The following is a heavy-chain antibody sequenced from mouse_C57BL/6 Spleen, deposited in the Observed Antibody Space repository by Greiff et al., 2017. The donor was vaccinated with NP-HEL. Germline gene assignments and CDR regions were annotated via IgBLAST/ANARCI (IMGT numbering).Heavy chain of an antibody. CDR3: TGGGYYYGSSSAWFAY. D-gene: IGHD1-1*01. Sequence: EVQLVESGGGLVQPGGSMKLSCVASGFTFSNYWMNWVRQSPEKGLEWVAQIRLKSDNYATHYAESVKGRFTISRDDSKSSVYLQMKHLRAEDTGIYYCTGGGYYYGSSSAWFAYWGQGTLVTVSA. CDR2: IRLKSDNYAT. J-gene: IGHJ3*01. CDR1: GFTFSNYW. V-gene: IGHV6-3*01.